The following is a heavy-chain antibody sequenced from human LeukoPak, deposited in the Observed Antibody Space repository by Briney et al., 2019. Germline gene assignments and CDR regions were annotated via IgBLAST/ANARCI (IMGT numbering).Heavy chain of an antibody. J-gene: IGHJ4*02. CDR2: IFYTGSS. V-gene: IGHV4-59*08. D-gene: IGHD6-19*01. Sequence: SETLSLTCTVSGGSLSSYYWSWIRQPPGKGLEWIASIFYTGSSSYNPSLKTRVTNSVDASKNQLFLKLRSVTAADTAVYYCARQMAVAGDFDYWGEGTLVTVSS. CDR1: GGSLSSYY. CDR3: ARQMAVAGDFDY.